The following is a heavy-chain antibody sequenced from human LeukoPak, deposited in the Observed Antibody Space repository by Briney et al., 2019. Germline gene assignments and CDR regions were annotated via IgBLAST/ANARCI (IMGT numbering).Heavy chain of an antibody. V-gene: IGHV5-51*01. J-gene: IGHJ4*02. CDR1: GYSFTTHW. D-gene: IGHD5-12*01. CDR2: IYPGDSDT. CDR3: ARRNSGYYGFDY. Sequence: GESLKICCKGSGYSFTTHWIGWVGQMPGKGLEWMGIIYPGDSDTKYTPSFQGQVTISVDKSTSTAYLQWSSLKASDTAIYFCARRNSGYYGFDYWGQGTLVTVSS.